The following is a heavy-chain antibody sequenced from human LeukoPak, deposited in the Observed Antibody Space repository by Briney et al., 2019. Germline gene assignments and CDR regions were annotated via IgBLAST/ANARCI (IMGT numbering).Heavy chain of an antibody. CDR1: GGSINNYY. V-gene: IGHV4-59*01. CDR2: IYYSGST. J-gene: IGHJ4*02. Sequence: SETLSLTCTVSGGSINNYYWSWIRQPPGKGLEWIGYIYYSGSTNYKPSLKSRVTISVDRSRNQFSLKLSSVTAADTAVYYCARGYAQLDYWGQGTLVTVSS. D-gene: IGHD2-2*01. CDR3: ARGYAQLDY.